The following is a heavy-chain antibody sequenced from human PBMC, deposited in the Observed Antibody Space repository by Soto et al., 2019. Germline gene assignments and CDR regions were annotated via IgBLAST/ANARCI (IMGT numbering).Heavy chain of an antibody. V-gene: IGHV4-34*01. J-gene: IGHJ4*02. CDR2: INHSGST. CDR3: ARLPARCSRTSCPGRRPPRDY. CDR1: GGSFSGYY. D-gene: IGHD2-2*01. Sequence: QVQLQQWGAGLLKPSETLSLTCAVYGGSFSGYYWSWIRQPPGKGLEWIGEINHSGSTNYNPSLKRRVTISVDTSKNQFSLKLSSVTAADTAVYYCARLPARCSRTSCPGRRPPRDYWGQGTLVTVSS.